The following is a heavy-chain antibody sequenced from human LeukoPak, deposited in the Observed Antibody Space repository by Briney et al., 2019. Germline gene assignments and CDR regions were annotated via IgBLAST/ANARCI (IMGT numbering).Heavy chain of an antibody. CDR2: INHSGST. Sequence: KPSGTPSLTCAVYGGAFSGYYWSWIRQPPGKGLEWIGEINHSGSTNYNPSLKSRVTISVDTSKNQFSLKLSSVTAADTAVYYCATFPYYYDSSDYWGQGTLVTVSS. D-gene: IGHD3-22*01. CDR3: ATFPYYYDSSDY. CDR1: GGAFSGYY. J-gene: IGHJ4*02. V-gene: IGHV4-34*01.